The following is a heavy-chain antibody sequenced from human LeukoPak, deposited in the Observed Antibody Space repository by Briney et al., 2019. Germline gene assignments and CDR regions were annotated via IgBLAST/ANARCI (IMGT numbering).Heavy chain of an antibody. D-gene: IGHD6-19*01. Sequence: SETLSLTCTVSGGSIRSSSHYWSWIRQPPGKGLEWIGEINHSGSTNYNPSLKSRVTISVDTSKNQFSLKLSSVTAADTAVYYCARVGGSGWYVPWPNHRPLPFDYWGQGTLVTVSS. CDR2: INHSGST. V-gene: IGHV4-39*07. J-gene: IGHJ4*02. CDR1: GGSIRSSSHY. CDR3: ARVGGSGWYVPWPNHRPLPFDY.